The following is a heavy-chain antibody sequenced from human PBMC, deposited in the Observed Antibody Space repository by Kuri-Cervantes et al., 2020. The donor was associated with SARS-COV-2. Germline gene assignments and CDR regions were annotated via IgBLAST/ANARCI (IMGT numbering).Heavy chain of an antibody. D-gene: IGHD3-3*01. V-gene: IGHV4-59*12. CDR3: ARGAYYDFWSGYYPAYYFDY. CDR2: IYYSGST. J-gene: IGHJ4*02. Sequence: ESLKISCTVSGGSISSYYWSWIRQPPGKGLEWIGYIYYSGSTNYNPSLKSRVTISVDTSKNQFSLKLSSVTAADTAVYYCARGAYYDFWSGYYPAYYFDYWGQGTLVTVSS. CDR1: GGSISSYY.